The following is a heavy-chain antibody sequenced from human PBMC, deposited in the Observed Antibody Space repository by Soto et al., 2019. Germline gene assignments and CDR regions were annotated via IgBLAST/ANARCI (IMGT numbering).Heavy chain of an antibody. Sequence: QVQLQESGPGLVKPSETLSLTCTVSGGSFKSGSYSWSWIRQPAAEALEWIGYVYHTGRTSYNPSLKSRVSISMDTSKNQFSLNLDSVTAADTAVYFCARDFAYFDSWGQGTLVTVSS. CDR3: ARDFAYFDS. CDR1: GGSFKSGSYS. J-gene: IGHJ4*02. D-gene: IGHD3-3*01. CDR2: VYHTGRT. V-gene: IGHV4-61*01.